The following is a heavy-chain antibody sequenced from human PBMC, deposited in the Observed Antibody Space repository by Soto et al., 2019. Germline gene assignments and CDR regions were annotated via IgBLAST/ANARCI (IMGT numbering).Heavy chain of an antibody. J-gene: IGHJ4*02. D-gene: IGHD3-9*01. CDR1: GVSISTYY. CDR3: ARDYDFLTGSVI. V-gene: IGHV4-59*01. CDR2: IYYSVNT. Sequence: PSETLSLTCTVSGVSISTYYWSWIRQPPGKGLEWIGYIYYSVNTNYNPSLKSRVAISVDSSKNQFSLNLSSFTAADTAVYYCARDYDFLTGSVIWGQGILVT.